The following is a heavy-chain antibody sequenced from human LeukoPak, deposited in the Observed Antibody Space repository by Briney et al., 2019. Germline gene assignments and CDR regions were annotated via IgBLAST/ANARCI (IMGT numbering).Heavy chain of an antibody. CDR3: ASLRERSYYARGFDY. Sequence: SETLSLTCTVSGGSISSGSYYWSWIRQPAGKGLEWIGRIYTSGTTNYNPSLKSRVTISVDTSKNQFSLKLTSVTAADTALYYCASLRERSYYARGFDYWGQGTLVTVSS. J-gene: IGHJ4*02. CDR1: GGSISSGSYY. CDR2: IYTSGTT. V-gene: IGHV4-61*02. D-gene: IGHD4-11*01.